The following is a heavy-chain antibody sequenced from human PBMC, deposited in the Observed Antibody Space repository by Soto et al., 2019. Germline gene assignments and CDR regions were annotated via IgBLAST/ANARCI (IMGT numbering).Heavy chain of an antibody. D-gene: IGHD3-9*01. V-gene: IGHV3-21*01. CDR3: ASLADYDILTGYIFDY. CDR2: ISSSSSYI. Sequence: GGSLRLSCAASGFTFSSYSMNWVRQAPGKGLEWVSSISSSSSYIYYADSVKGRFTISRDNAKNSLYLQMNSLRAEDTAVYYCASLADYDILTGYIFDYWGQGTLVTVS. CDR1: GFTFSSYS. J-gene: IGHJ4*02.